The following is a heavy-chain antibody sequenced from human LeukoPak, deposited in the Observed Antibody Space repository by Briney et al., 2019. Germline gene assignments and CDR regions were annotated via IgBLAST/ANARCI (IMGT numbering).Heavy chain of an antibody. V-gene: IGHV3-43D*04. CDR3: AKDIVAAAITSGMDV. D-gene: IGHD2-2*02. Sequence: GGFLRLSCAASGFTFDDYAMHWVRQAPGKGLEWVSLIIWDGGSTYYAHSVKGRFTISRDNSKNSLYLQMNSLRAEDTALYYCAKDIVAAAITSGMDVWGKGTTVTVSS. CDR1: GFTFDDYA. J-gene: IGHJ6*04. CDR2: IIWDGGST.